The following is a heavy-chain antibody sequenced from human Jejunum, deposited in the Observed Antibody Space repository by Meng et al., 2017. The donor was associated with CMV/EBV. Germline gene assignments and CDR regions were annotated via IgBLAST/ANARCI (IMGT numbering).Heavy chain of an antibody. CDR2: ISYSGST. J-gene: IGHJ4*02. Sequence: CTVAGGSISGYYWSWIRQPPGKGLEWIGYISYSGSTNYNPSLKSRVTISVDTSKNQFSLRLSSVTAADTGVYYCARDRKSGSEFDYWGQGTLVTVSS. D-gene: IGHD1-26*01. CDR1: GGSISGYY. CDR3: ARDRKSGSEFDY. V-gene: IGHV4-59*01.